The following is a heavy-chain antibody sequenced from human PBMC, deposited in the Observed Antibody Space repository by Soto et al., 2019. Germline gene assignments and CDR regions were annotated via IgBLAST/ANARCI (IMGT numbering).Heavy chain of an antibody. Sequence: AETLSLTCTVSGGSFKSGSKSWSWIRQPPGKGLEWIGYVYHTGRTSYNPSLKRRVTISVDTSKNKFYLKLSSVTAADTAVYYCARDSEMASLGAFDIWGQGTMVTVSS. CDR1: GGSFKSGSKS. CDR3: ARDSEMASLGAFDI. J-gene: IGHJ3*02. V-gene: IGHV4-61*01. D-gene: IGHD5-12*01. CDR2: VYHTGRT.